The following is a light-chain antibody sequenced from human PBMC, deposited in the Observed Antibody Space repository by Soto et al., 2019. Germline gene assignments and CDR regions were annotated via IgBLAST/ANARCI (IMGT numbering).Light chain of an antibody. Sequence: DIQMTQSPSSLSASVGDRVTITCRASQSISTYLNWYQQKPGKAPNLLIYAASSLQSGVPSRFSGSGSGTDFTLTISSLQPEDFATYYCQQRYSTPPCAFGQGTKLEIK. CDR2: AAS. CDR1: QSISTY. CDR3: QQRYSTPPCA. J-gene: IGKJ2*01. V-gene: IGKV1-39*01.